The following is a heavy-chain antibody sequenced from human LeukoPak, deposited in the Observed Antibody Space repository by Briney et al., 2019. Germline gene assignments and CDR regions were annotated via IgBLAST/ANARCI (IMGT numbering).Heavy chain of an antibody. D-gene: IGHD6-13*01. V-gene: IGHV4-59*01. J-gene: IGHJ2*01. CDR2: IYYSGST. Sequence: SETLSLTCTVSGGSISSYYWSWIRQPPGKGLEWIGYIYYSGSTNYNPSLKSRVTISVDTPKNQFSLKLSSVTAADTAVYYCARVYYSNSYDYWYFDLWGRGTLVTVSS. CDR1: GGSISSYY. CDR3: ARVYYSNSYDYWYFDL.